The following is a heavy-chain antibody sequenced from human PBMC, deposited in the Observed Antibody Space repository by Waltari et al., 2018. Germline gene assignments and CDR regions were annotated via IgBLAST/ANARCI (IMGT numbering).Heavy chain of an antibody. V-gene: IGHV4-34*01. CDR3: ARRYSYGYYFLDY. CDR2: INHSGST. Sequence: QVQLQQWGAGLLKPSETLSLTCAVYGGSFSGYYWSWIRQPPGKGLGWIGEINHSGSTNYNPSLKSRVTISVDTSKNQFSLKLSSVTAADTAVYYCARRYSYGYYFLDYWGQGTLVTVSS. D-gene: IGHD5-18*01. CDR1: GGSFSGYY. J-gene: IGHJ4*02.